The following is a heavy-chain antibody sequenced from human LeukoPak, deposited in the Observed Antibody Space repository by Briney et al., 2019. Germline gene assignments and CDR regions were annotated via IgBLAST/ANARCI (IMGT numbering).Heavy chain of an antibody. D-gene: IGHD3-3*01. CDR1: GFTFSSYA. CDR3: ARAGDITIFGVVVFDY. V-gene: IGHV3-30-3*01. CDR2: ISYDGSNK. J-gene: IGHJ4*02. Sequence: GGSLRLSCAASGFTFSSYAMHWVRQAPGKGLEWVAVISYDGSNKYYADSVKGRFTISRDSSKNTLYLQMNSLRAEDTAVYYCARAGDITIFGVVVFDYWGQGTVVTVSS.